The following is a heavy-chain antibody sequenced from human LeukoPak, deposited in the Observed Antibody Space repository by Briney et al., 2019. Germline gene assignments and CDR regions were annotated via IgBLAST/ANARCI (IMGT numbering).Heavy chain of an antibody. CDR3: ARGPYTSSNYFDY. CDR2: ISNTGSTI. Sequence: GGSLKLSFPPFEFTSSTYTMTGVRQPQGKGLKWFSYISNTGSTIYYADSVRGRFTISRDNAKNSLYLQMNSLRAEDTAVYYCARGPYTSSNYFDYWGQGTLVTVSS. J-gene: IGHJ4*02. D-gene: IGHD6-6*01. V-gene: IGHV3-48*01. CDR1: EFTSSTYT.